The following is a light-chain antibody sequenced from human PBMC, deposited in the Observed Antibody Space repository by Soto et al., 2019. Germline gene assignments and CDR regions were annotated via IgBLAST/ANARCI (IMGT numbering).Light chain of an antibody. CDR2: GAS. Sequence: DIQMTQSPSTLSASVGGRVTITCRASQSVGTWVAWYQQKPGKAPKLLIYGASNLESGVPSRFSGSGSGTEFTRTITTRQPDDFATYFCQHYRRNTWSFGPGTKVDI. J-gene: IGKJ1*01. V-gene: IGKV1-5*01. CDR3: QHYRRNTWS. CDR1: QSVGTW.